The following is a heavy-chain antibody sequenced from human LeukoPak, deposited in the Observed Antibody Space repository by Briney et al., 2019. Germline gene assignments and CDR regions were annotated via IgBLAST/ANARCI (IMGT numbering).Heavy chain of an antibody. V-gene: IGHV4-39*01. CDR2: IYYSGAT. Sequence: SHTLSLTCTVSGGSISSGSYYWGRIHQPPGKGLEWIGTIYYSGATYYNPSLKSRVTISVDTSKNQFNLKVSSVIAADTALYYCARHIWQSTARPWFDPWGQGTLVTVSS. D-gene: IGHD2-21*01. J-gene: IGHJ5*02. CDR1: GGSISSGSYY. CDR3: ARHIWQSTARPWFDP.